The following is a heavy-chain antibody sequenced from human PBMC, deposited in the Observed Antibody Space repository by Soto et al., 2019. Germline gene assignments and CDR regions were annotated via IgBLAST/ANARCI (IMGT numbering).Heavy chain of an antibody. CDR3: AKSDRVHSASYYYMDV. Sequence: GGSLRLSCAASGFTFDDYAMHWVRQAPGKGLEWVSGINWNSGSIGYADSVKGRFTISRDNAKNSLYLQMNSLRAEDTALYYCAKSDRVHSASYYYMDVWGKGTPVTVSS. V-gene: IGHV3-9*01. CDR2: INWNSGSI. J-gene: IGHJ6*03. CDR1: GFTFDDYA. D-gene: IGHD3-10*01.